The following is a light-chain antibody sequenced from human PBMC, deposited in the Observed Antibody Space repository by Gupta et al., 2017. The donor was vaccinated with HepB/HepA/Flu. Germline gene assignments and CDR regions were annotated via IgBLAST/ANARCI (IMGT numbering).Light chain of an antibody. Sequence: QTVVPQEPSLTVSPGGTVTLTCASSTGAVASYYYPCWFQQKPGQAPRTLIYGTNKKYSWTPARFSGSLLGGKAALTLSGVLPEDEADYYCLLYYGDPQPWVFGGGTKLTVL. CDR2: GTN. J-gene: IGLJ3*02. CDR1: TGAVASYYY. V-gene: IGLV7-43*01. CDR3: LLYYGDPQPWV.